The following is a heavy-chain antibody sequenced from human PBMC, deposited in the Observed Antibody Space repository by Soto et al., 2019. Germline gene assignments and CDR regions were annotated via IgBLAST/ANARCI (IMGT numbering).Heavy chain of an antibody. V-gene: IGHV3-7*01. J-gene: IGHJ6*02. Sequence: GGSLRLSCAASGFTFSSYAMSWVRQAPGKGLEWVANIKQDGSEKYYVDSVKGRFTISRDNAKNSLYLQMNSLRAEDTAVYYCASGFRGYSGYNPYYYYYYGMDVWGQGTTVTVSS. D-gene: IGHD5-12*01. CDR3: ASGFRGYSGYNPYYYYYYGMDV. CDR2: IKQDGSEK. CDR1: GFTFSSYA.